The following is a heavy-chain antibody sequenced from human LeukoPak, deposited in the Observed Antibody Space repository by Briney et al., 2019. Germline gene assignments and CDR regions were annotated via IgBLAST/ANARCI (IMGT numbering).Heavy chain of an antibody. V-gene: IGHV3-23*01. CDR3: ARGLSGGRDY. J-gene: IGHJ4*02. CDR1: GFTFSSYA. CDR2: ISGSGGVT. Sequence: GGSLRLSCAASGFTFSSYAMSWVRQAPGKGLEWVSTISGSGGVTYYADSVKGRFTISRDNSKNTLYLQMNSLRAEDTAVYYCARGLSGGRDYWGQGTLVTVSS. D-gene: IGHD2-15*01.